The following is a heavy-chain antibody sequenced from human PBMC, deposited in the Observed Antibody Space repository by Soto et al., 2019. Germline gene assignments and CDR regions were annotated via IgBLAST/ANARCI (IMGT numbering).Heavy chain of an antibody. J-gene: IGHJ4*02. CDR3: ARASIAVAYSYFDY. CDR2: IIPILGIA. D-gene: IGHD6-19*01. V-gene: IGHV1-69*02. Sequence: QVQLVQSGAEVKKPGSSVKVSCKASGGTFSSYTISWVRQAPGQGLEWMGRIIPILGIANYAQKFQGRVTITADKSTSTAYMELSSLRAEDTAVYYCARASIAVAYSYFDYWGQGTLVTVSS. CDR1: GGTFSSYT.